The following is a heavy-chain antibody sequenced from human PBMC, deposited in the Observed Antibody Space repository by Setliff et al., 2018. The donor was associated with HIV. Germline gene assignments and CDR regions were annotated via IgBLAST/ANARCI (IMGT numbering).Heavy chain of an antibody. CDR1: GASITSSY. CDR2: IYYSGDS. CDR3: ARFARDPTD. V-gene: IGHV4-59*08. J-gene: IGHJ4*02. Sequence: SETLSLTCTVSGASITSSYWTWIRQSPGRGLEYLGHIYYSGDSNYSPSLKSRLSMSLDASTSQFSLRLNSLTAADTAMYYCARFARDPTDWGRGILVTVSS.